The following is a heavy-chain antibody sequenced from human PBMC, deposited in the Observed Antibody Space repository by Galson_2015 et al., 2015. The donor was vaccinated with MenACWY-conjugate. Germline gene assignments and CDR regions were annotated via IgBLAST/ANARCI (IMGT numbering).Heavy chain of an antibody. CDR1: GDSVSSHSAA. J-gene: IGHJ5*02. V-gene: IGHV6-1*01. CDR3: AREGSSRYHSDYFCCAS. D-gene: IGHD3-22*01. Sequence: CGISGDSVSSHSAAWNWIRQSPSRGFEWLGRTYYRSQWHYDYAVSVKGRMTINPDTSKNEISLQLHSVTPEDPAVYYCAREGSSRYHSDYFCCASWGQGTLVTVSS. CDR2: TYYRSQWHY.